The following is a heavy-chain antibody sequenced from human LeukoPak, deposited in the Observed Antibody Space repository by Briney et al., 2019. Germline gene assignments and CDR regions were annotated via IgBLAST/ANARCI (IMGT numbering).Heavy chain of an antibody. CDR3: ARDGPAAPANRDAFDI. CDR1: GFTFSSYA. D-gene: IGHD6-13*01. V-gene: IGHV3-21*01. CDR2: ITTSSSYI. J-gene: IGHJ3*02. Sequence: PGGSLRLSCAASGFTFSSYAMSWVRQAPGKGREWVSSITTSSSYIYYSDSVKGRFTIARDNAKNSLYLQMNSLRADDTAVYYCARDGPAAPANRDAFDIWGQGTMVTVSS.